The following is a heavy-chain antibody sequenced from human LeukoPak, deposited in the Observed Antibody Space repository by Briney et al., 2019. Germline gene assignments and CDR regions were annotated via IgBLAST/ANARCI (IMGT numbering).Heavy chain of an antibody. CDR3: ASRPSYDILTPGDKYPIDAFDI. CDR1: GGSLSSSNW. D-gene: IGHD3-9*01. Sequence: SETLSLTCAVSGGSLSSSNWRCRVRPPPGEGLGGIGVIYHSGRTNYNPSLKSRVTISVDKSKNQFSLKLSSVTAADTAVYYCASRPSYDILTPGDKYPIDAFDIWGQGTMVTVSS. J-gene: IGHJ3*02. V-gene: IGHV4-4*02. CDR2: IYHSGRT.